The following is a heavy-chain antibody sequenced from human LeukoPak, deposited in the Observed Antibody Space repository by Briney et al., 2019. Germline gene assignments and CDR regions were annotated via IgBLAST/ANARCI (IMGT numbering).Heavy chain of an antibody. CDR3: ARTDYYGSGNPNWFDP. J-gene: IGHJ5*02. V-gene: IGHV1-8*01. Sequence: ASVKVSCKASGYTFTSYDINWVRQATGQGLEWMGWMNPNSGNTGYAQKFQGRVTMTRNTSISTAYMELSSLRSEDTAVYFCARTDYYGSGNPNWFDPWGQGTLVTVSS. CDR1: GYTFTSYD. CDR2: MNPNSGNT. D-gene: IGHD3-10*01.